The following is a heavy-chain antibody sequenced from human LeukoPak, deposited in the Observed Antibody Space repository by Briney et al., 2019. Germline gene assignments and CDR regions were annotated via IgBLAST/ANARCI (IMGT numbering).Heavy chain of an antibody. J-gene: IGHJ5*02. V-gene: IGHV3-21*01. CDR2: ISSSSSYI. D-gene: IGHD6-19*01. CDR1: GFTFSSYS. CDR3: ARDAVGYSSGWYGNWFDP. Sequence: PGGSLRLSCAASGFTFSSYSMNWVRQAPGKGLEWVSSISSSSSYIYYADSVKGRFTISRDNAKNSLYLQMNSLRAEDTAVYYCARDAVGYSSGWYGNWFDPWGQGTLVTVSS.